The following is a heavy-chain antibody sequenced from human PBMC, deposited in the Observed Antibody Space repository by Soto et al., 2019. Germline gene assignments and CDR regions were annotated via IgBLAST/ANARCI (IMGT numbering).Heavy chain of an antibody. V-gene: IGHV1-58*01. D-gene: IGHD4-17*01. CDR2: IVVGSGNT. CDR3: ARVGSAGTVTLDY. J-gene: IGHJ4*02. Sequence: SVKVSCKASGFTFTSSAVQWVRQARGQRLEWIGWIVVGSGNTNYAQKFQERVTITRDMSTSTAYMELSSLRSEDTAVYYCARVGSAGTVTLDYWGQGTLVTVSS. CDR1: GFTFTSSA.